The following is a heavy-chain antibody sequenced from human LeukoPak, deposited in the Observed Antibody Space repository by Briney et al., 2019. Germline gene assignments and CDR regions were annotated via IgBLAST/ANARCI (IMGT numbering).Heavy chain of an antibody. V-gene: IGHV1-18*01. CDR2: ISAYNGNT. D-gene: IGHD3-3*01. J-gene: IGHJ4*02. CDR3: ARGGYDFWSGLLSGYFDY. Sequence: ASVKVSCKASGYTFTSNGISWVRQAPGQGLEWMGWISAYNGNTNYAQKLQGRVTMTTDTSTSKAYMELRSLRSDDTAVYYCARGGYDFWSGLLSGYFDYWGQGTLVTVSS. CDR1: GYTFTSNG.